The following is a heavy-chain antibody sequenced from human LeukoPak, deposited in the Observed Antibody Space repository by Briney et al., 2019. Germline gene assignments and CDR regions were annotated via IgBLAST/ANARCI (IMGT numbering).Heavy chain of an antibody. D-gene: IGHD2-2*01. CDR1: GYTFTGYY. J-gene: IGHJ6*03. Sequence: ASVKVSCKASGYTFTGYYMHWVRQAPGQGLEWMGWINPNSGGTNYAQKFQGRVTMTRDTSIGTAYMELSRLRSDDTAVYYCARDLGVPAAYYYYYMDVWGKGTTVTVSS. CDR3: ARDLGVPAAYYYYYMDV. CDR2: INPNSGGT. V-gene: IGHV1-2*02.